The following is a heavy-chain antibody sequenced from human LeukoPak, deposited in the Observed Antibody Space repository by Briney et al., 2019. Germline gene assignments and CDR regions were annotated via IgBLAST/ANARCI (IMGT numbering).Heavy chain of an antibody. J-gene: IGHJ5*02. CDR2: IYHSGST. V-gene: IGHV4-30-2*01. CDR3: ARSNSPSRFDP. D-gene: IGHD2/OR15-2a*01. Sequence: SETLSLTCAVSGGSISSGGYSWSRIRQPPGKGLEWIGYIYHSGSTYYNPSLKSRVTISVDRSKNQFSLKLSSVTAADTAVYYCARSNSPSRFDPWGQGTLVTVSS. CDR1: GGSISSGGYS.